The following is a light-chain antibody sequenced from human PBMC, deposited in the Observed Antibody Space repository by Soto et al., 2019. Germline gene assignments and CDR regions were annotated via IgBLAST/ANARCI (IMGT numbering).Light chain of an antibody. CDR1: QSIRYY. CDR3: QHHNSYSQT. CDR2: GAS. Sequence: DIQLTQSPPTLSASVGDRVTITCRASQSIRYYLAWYQQMPGEAPKLLIYGASSLQSGVPSRFSGSGSGTEFTLTISSLQPDDFATYFCQHHNSYSQTFGQGTKV. V-gene: IGKV1-5*01. J-gene: IGKJ1*01.